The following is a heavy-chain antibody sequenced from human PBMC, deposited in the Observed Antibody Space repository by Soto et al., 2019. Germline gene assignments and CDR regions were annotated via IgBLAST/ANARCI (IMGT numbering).Heavy chain of an antibody. J-gene: IGHJ4*02. CDR1: GFTFAKHW. Sequence: PGGSLRLSCAVSGFTFAKHWMHWVRQAPGKGLEWVSRMNSDGSETDYADSVKGRFTVSRDNAKNTLYLQMNSLRAEDTAVYYCATAEVDYWGPGTLVTVSS. V-gene: IGHV3-74*01. CDR2: MNSDGSET. CDR3: ATAEVDY.